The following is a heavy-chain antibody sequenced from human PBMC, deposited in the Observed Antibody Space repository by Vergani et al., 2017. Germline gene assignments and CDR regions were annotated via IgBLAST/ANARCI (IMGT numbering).Heavy chain of an antibody. CDR1: GFTFSSYS. D-gene: IGHD3-10*01. V-gene: IGHV3-21*01. CDR2: ISSSSSYI. J-gene: IGHJ4*02. Sequence: EVQLLESGGGLVKPGGSLRLSCAASGFTFSSYSMNWVRQAPGKGLEWVSSISSSSSYIYYADSVKGRFTISRDNAKNSLYLQMNSLRAEDTAVYYCASTDELLWFGELLIYWGQGTLVTVSS. CDR3: ASTDELLWFGELLIY.